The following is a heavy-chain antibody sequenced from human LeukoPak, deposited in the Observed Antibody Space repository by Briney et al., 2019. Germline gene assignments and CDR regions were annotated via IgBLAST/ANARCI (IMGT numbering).Heavy chain of an antibody. D-gene: IGHD3-9*01. CDR2: ISSISGSSSTI. J-gene: IGHJ4*02. CDR3: ANGPHYDILTGFYKVRSHLDY. CDR1: GFTFRSHS. V-gene: IGHV3-48*01. Sequence: GGSLRLSCAASGFTFRSHSMNWVRQAPGKGLEWVSYISSISGSSSTIYYADSVKGRFTISRDNSKNTLYLQMHSLRAEDTAVYYCANGPHYDILTGFYKVRSHLDYWGQGTLVTVSS.